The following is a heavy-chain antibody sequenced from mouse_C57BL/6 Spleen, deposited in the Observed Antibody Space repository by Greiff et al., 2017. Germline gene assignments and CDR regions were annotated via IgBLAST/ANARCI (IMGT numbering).Heavy chain of an antibody. J-gene: IGHJ4*01. CDR2: IWTGGGT. Sequence: QVQLKESGPGLVAPSQSLSITCHVSGFSLTSYALSWVSQPPGKGLEWLGVIWTGGGTNYNSALKSRLSIRKDNSKSQVFLKMNSLQTEDTARDYCAPHYYGSRKAMDYWGQGTAVTVSS. CDR3: APHYYGSRKAMDY. CDR1: GFSLTSYA. V-gene: IGHV2-9-1*01. D-gene: IGHD1-1*01.